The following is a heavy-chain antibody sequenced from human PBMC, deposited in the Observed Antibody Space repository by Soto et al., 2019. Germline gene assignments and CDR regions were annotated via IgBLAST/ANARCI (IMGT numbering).Heavy chain of an antibody. J-gene: IGHJ4*01. CDR1: GVSITSGSFY. Sequence: SSETLSLTCSVSGVSITSGSFYWNWNRHHPGKGLEWIGFISYTGSTSYTPSLKSRVTISVDTSQNQFSLRLTSMTAADTAVYYCARAAEFWGGPSHYDHWGQGTLVTVSS. CDR2: ISYTGST. D-gene: IGHD3-3*01. V-gene: IGHV4-31*03. CDR3: ARAAEFWGGPSHYDH.